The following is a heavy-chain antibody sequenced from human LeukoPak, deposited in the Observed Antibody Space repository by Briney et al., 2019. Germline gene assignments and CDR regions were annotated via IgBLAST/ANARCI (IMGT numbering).Heavy chain of an antibody. CDR3: GTPYSGYDFYVNY. Sequence: GASVKVSCKASGYTFTRHHMHWVRQAPGQGLEWMGMINPSGGITAYTQKYQGRVTMTRDTSTSTVYMDLSSLRSEDTAMYYCGTPYSGYDFYVNYWGQGTLVIVSS. CDR1: GYTFTRHH. V-gene: IGHV1-46*01. J-gene: IGHJ4*02. CDR2: INPSGGIT. D-gene: IGHD5-12*01.